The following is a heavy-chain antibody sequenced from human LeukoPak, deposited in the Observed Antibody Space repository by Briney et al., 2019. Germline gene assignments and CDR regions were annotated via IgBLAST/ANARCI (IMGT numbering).Heavy chain of an antibody. CDR3: ASDYCSSTSCNFDY. V-gene: IGHV3-23*01. CDR2: ISGSGGST. Sequence: GGSLRLSCAASGVTFSRYAMSWVRQAPGKGLEWVSAISGSGGSTYYADSVKGRFTISRDNSKNTLYLQMNSLRAEDTAVYYCASDYCSSTSCNFDYWGQGTLVTVSS. J-gene: IGHJ4*02. CDR1: GVTFSRYA. D-gene: IGHD2-2*01.